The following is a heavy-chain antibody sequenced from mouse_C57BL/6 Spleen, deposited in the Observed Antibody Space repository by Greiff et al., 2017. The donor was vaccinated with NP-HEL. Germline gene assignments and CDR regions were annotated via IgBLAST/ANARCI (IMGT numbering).Heavy chain of an antibody. J-gene: IGHJ1*03. CDR1: GYSITSGYY. Sequence: EVKLMESGPGLVKPSQSLSLTCSVTGYSITSGYYWNWIRQFPGNKLEWMGYISYDGSNNYNPSLKNRISITRDTSKNQFFLKLNSVTTEDTATYYCASRSPHWYFDVWGTGTTVTVSS. V-gene: IGHV3-6*01. CDR2: ISYDGSN. CDR3: ASRSPHWYFDV. D-gene: IGHD1-1*01.